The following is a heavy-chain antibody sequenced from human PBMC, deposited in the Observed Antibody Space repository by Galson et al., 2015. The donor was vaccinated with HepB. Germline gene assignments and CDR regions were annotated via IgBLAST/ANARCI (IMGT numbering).Heavy chain of an antibody. CDR2: ISYDGSNK. V-gene: IGHV3-30*04. Sequence: SLRLSCAASGFTFSSYAMHWVRQAPGKGLEWVAVISYDGSNKYYADSVKGRFTISRDNSKNTLYLQMNSLRAEDTAVYYCARDGGEWLAYAFDIWGQGTMVTVSS. CDR3: ARDGGEWLAYAFDI. CDR1: GFTFSSYA. J-gene: IGHJ3*02. D-gene: IGHD6-19*01.